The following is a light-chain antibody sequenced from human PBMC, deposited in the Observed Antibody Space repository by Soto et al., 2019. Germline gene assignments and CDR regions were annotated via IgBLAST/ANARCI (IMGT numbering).Light chain of an antibody. CDR1: QSLRPTY. V-gene: IGKV3-20*01. J-gene: IGKJ1*01. Sequence: EVVLTQSPDTLSLSPGETATLSCRASQSLRPTYVAWYQQKPGQAPRLLIYGASFRATDIPIRFSGRGSGTGFSLCMSRLEPEEFGVYYCQQYVTSPRTFGQGTKGEIK. CDR2: GAS. CDR3: QQYVTSPRT.